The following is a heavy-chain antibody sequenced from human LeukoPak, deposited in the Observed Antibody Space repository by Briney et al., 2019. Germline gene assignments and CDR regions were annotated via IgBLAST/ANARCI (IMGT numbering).Heavy chain of an antibody. CDR2: IYYSGST. CDR3: ARGVDYGFWSGTLLDP. J-gene: IGHJ5*02. CDR1: GGSISSYY. D-gene: IGHD3-3*01. V-gene: IGHV4-59*01. Sequence: SETLSLTCTVSGGSISSYYWSWIRQPPGKGLEWIGYIYYSGSTNYNPSLKSRVTISVDTSKNQFSLNLNSVTAADTAVYYCARGVDYGFWSGTLLDPWGQGTLVSVSS.